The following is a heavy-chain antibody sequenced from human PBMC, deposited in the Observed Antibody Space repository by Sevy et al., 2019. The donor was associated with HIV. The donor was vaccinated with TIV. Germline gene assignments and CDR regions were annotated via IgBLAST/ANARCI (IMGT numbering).Heavy chain of an antibody. CDR2: ISRSGTTT. CDR3: ARDYDFWSGYTARSYYSLSYYYGMDV. CDR1: GLNFSKYS. V-gene: IGHV3-48*02. D-gene: IGHD3-3*01. Sequence: GGSLRLSCAASGLNFSKYSFNWVRQAPEKGLEWISHISRSGTTTYYAESVKGRFTVSRDNAKNSRYLQMSSLRDEDTAVYYCARDYDFWSGYTARSYYSLSYYYGMDVWGQGTTVTVSS. J-gene: IGHJ6*02.